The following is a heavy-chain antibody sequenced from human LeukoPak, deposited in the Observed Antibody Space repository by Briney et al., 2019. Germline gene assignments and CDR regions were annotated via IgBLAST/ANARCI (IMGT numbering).Heavy chain of an antibody. V-gene: IGHV3-66*01. D-gene: IGHD3-10*01. CDR1: GFTISSYW. CDR3: ARGHYYGSGSYYDY. CDR2: IYSGGST. Sequence: PGGSLRLSCAASGFTISSYWMNWVRQAPGKGLEWVSVIYSGGSTYYADSVKGRFTISRDNSKNTLYLQMNSLRTEDTAVYYCARGHYYGSGSYYDYWGQGTLVTVSS. J-gene: IGHJ4*02.